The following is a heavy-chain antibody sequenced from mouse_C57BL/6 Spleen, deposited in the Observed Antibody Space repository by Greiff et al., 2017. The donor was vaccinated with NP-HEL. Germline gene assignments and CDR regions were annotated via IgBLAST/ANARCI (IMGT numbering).Heavy chain of an antibody. CDR1: GYTFTGYW. Sequence: VQLQQSGAELMKPGASVKLSCKATGYTFTGYWIEWVKQRPGHGLEWIGEILPGSGSTNYNEKFKGKATFTADTSSNTAYMQLSSLTTEDSAIYYCARGPITTVVAGDYFDYWGQGTTLTVSS. D-gene: IGHD1-1*01. CDR2: ILPGSGST. V-gene: IGHV1-9*01. J-gene: IGHJ2*01. CDR3: ARGPITTVVAGDYFDY.